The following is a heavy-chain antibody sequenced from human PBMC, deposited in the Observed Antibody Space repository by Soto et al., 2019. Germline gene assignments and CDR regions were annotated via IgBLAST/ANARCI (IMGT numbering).Heavy chain of an antibody. Sequence: GGSLRLSCAASGFTFSSYAMHWVRQAPGKGLEWVSVISYDGSNKYYADSVKGRFTISRDNSKNTLYLQMNSLRAEDTAVYYCARARSFTYYYDSSGTDSWGQGTLVTVSS. CDR3: ARARSFTYYYDSSGTDS. CDR2: ISYDGSNK. J-gene: IGHJ4*02. V-gene: IGHV3-30-3*01. D-gene: IGHD3-22*01. CDR1: GFTFSSYA.